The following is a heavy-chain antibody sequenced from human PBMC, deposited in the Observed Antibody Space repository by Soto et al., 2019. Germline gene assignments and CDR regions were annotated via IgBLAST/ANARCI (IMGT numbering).Heavy chain of an antibody. V-gene: IGHV3-23*01. J-gene: IGHJ4*02. D-gene: IGHD3-10*01. CDR1: GFNFSNYC. CDR3: AKRGEKTGRNFDC. Sequence: SLTLSCSASGFNFSNYCMSWVRHDPGKGLEWVSTFGSSGNTYYADSVKGRFAISRDNSRNTLYLQMSSLRAEDTAIYHSAKRGEKTGRNFDCWRQGTLVTVSS. CDR2: FGSSGNT.